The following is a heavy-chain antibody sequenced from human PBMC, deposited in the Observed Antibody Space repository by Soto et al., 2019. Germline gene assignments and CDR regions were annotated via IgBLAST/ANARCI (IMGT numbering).Heavy chain of an antibody. Sequence: QVQLVESGGGVVQPGRSLRLSCAASGFTFSSYGMHWVRQAPGKGLEWVAVIWYDGSNKYYADSVKGRFTISRDNSKNTLYLQMNSLRAEDTAVYYCASLLFGELSKDYWGQGTLVTVSS. CDR1: GFTFSSYG. V-gene: IGHV3-33*01. CDR3: ASLLFGELSKDY. CDR2: IWYDGSNK. J-gene: IGHJ4*02. D-gene: IGHD3-10*02.